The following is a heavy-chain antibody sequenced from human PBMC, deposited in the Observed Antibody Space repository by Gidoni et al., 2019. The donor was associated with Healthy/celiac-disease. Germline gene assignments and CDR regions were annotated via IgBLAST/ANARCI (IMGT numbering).Heavy chain of an antibody. V-gene: IGHV4-59*08. J-gene: IGHJ2*01. Sequence: QVQLQESGPGLVKPSETLSLTCTVSGGSISSYYWSWIRQPPGKGLEWIGYIYYSGSTNYNPSLKSRVTISVDTSKNQCSLKLSSVTAADTAVYYCARHKSRPRTVTTKSIWYFDLWGRGTLVTVSS. CDR3: ARHKSRPRTVTTKSIWYFDL. CDR1: GGSISSYY. D-gene: IGHD4-4*01. CDR2: IYYSGST.